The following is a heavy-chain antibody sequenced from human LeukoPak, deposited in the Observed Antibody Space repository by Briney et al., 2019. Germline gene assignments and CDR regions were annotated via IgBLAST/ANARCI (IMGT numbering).Heavy chain of an antibody. J-gene: IGHJ4*02. CDR3: ARGYDASDY. D-gene: IGHD6-13*01. V-gene: IGHV3-66*02. Sequence: GGSLRLSCAASGFAVSNNYMIWVRQAPGKGLEWVSVIYGGGSTNYADSVKGRFTISRDISTNTLSLQMNSLRTEDTAVYYCARGYDASDYWGQGTLVTVSS. CDR1: GFAVSNNY. CDR2: IYGGGST.